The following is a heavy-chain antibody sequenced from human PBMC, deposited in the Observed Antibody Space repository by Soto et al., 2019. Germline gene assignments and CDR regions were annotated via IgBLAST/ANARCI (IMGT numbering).Heavy chain of an antibody. V-gene: IGHV4-34*01. J-gene: IGHJ5*01. CDR2: INGSGST. D-gene: IGHD3-10*01. CDR3: ATGASQFDNWFDT. Sequence: SETLSLTCAVYGGSFSGYYWSWIRQPPGKGREWSGEINGSGSTNYNPSLKSRVTISVYTSKNQFSLKLSSVTAADTAVYYCATGASQFDNWFDTWGQGTLVTVSS. CDR1: GGSFSGYY.